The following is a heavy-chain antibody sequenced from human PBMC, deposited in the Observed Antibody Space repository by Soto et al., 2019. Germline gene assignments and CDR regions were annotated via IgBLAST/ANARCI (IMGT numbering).Heavy chain of an antibody. J-gene: IGHJ5*02. V-gene: IGHV1-69*13. D-gene: IGHD2-2*01. Sequence: SVKVSCKASGGTFSSYAISWVRQAPGQGLEWMGGIIPIFGTANYAQKFQGRVTITADESTSTAYMELSSLRSEDTAVYYCARGRVPAAPNWSDPWGQGTLVTVSS. CDR2: IIPIFGTA. CDR3: ARGRVPAAPNWSDP. CDR1: GGTFSSYA.